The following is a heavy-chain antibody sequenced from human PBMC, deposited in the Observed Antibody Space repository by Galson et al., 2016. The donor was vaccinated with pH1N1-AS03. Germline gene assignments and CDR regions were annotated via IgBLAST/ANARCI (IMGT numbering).Heavy chain of an antibody. D-gene: IGHD3-22*01. CDR3: ARPASDSSVYSVFDF. Sequence: SVKVSCKASGYTFTNFGITWLRQAPGQGLEWMGGILPGLGSATYAQNLQGRVTITADESTTTAYMELRSLRSDDTAVYYCARPASDSSVYSVFDFWGQGTLVTVSS. CDR1: GYTFTNFG. CDR2: ILPGLGSA. V-gene: IGHV1-69*13. J-gene: IGHJ4*02.